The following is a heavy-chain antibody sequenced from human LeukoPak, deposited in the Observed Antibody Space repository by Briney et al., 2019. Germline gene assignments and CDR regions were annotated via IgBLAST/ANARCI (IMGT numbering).Heavy chain of an antibody. D-gene: IGHD3-22*01. CDR2: INPNSGGT. CDR3: ARAYYTYYYDTSGYYLDY. J-gene: IGHJ4*02. Sequence: ASVKVSCKASGYTFTGYYMQWVRQAPGQGLEWMGWINPNSGGTNYAQKFRGRVTMTRDTSISTAYMELSRLRSDDTAVYYCARAYYTYYYDTSGYYLDYWGQGTLVTVSS. CDR1: GYTFTGYY. V-gene: IGHV1-2*02.